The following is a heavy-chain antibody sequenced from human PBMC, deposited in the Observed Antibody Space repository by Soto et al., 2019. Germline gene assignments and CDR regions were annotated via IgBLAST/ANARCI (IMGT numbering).Heavy chain of an antibody. Sequence: EVQLVQSGAEVKKPGESLKISCKGSGYSFTSYWIGWVRQMPGKGLEWMGIIYPGDSDTRYSPSFQGQVTISADKSISTAYLQWSSLKASDTAMYYCARLDSSGYVIPSVEYYYYYGMDVWGQGTTVTVSS. D-gene: IGHD3-22*01. CDR2: IYPGDSDT. J-gene: IGHJ6*02. CDR3: ARLDSSGYVIPSVEYYYYYGMDV. V-gene: IGHV5-51*03. CDR1: GYSFTSYW.